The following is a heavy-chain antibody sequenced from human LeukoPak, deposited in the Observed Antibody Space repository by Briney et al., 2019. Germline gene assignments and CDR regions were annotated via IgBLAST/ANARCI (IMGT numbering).Heavy chain of an antibody. J-gene: IGHJ4*02. Sequence: PGGSLRLSCAASGFTFSSYGMHWVRQAPGKGLEWVAVISYDGSNKYYADFVKGRFTISRDNSKNTLYLQMNSLRAEDTAVYYCAKDVRRLRLGELSSTHDYWGQGTLVTVSS. D-gene: IGHD3-16*02. V-gene: IGHV3-30*18. CDR1: GFTFSSYG. CDR3: AKDVRRLRLGELSSTHDY. CDR2: ISYDGSNK.